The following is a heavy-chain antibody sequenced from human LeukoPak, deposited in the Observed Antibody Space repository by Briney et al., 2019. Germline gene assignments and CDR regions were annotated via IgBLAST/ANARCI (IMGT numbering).Heavy chain of an antibody. D-gene: IGHD1-26*01. CDR3: ARARGHMGFFDY. J-gene: IGHJ4*02. V-gene: IGHV3-21*01. CDR2: ISSSSAYI. Sequence: GESLRLSCAVSGFTFSSYNMNWVRQAQGTGLDWVSSISSSSAYIYYEDSVMCRLTISRDNAKNSLYLQMDSLRAEDTAVYYYARARGHMGFFDYWGQGSLVTVSS. CDR1: GFTFSSYN.